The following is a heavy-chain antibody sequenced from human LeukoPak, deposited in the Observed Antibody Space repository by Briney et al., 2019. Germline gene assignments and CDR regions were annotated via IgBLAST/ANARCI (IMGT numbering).Heavy chain of an antibody. J-gene: IGHJ3*02. CDR3: AREVIAVAGKGGAFDI. CDR2: ISSSSSYI. CDR1: GFTFSSYS. D-gene: IGHD6-19*01. V-gene: IGHV3-21*01. Sequence: GGSLRLSCAASGFTFSSYSMNWVRQAPGKGLEWVSSISSSSSYIYYADSVKGRFTISRDNAKNSLYLQMNSLRAEDTAVYYCAREVIAVAGKGGAFDIWGQGTMVTVSS.